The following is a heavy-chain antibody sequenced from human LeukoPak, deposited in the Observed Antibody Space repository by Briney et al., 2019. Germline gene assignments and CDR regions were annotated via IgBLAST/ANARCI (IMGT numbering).Heavy chain of an antibody. CDR1: AYTFTGYY. CDR2: INPNSGGT. D-gene: IGHD3-9*01. J-gene: IGHJ6*03. Sequence: ASVKVSCKASAYTFTGYYMHWVRQAPGQGLEWMGWINPNSGGTNYAQKFHGRVTMTRDTSISTAYMELSRLRSDDTAVYYCARVYDILKNMDVWGKGTTVTVSS. V-gene: IGHV1-2*02. CDR3: ARVYDILKNMDV.